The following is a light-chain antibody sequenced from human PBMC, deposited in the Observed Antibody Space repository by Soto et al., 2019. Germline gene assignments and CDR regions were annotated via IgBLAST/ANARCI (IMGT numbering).Light chain of an antibody. CDR3: SSYTGSTTLHYV. Sequence: AQTAPLSGAPWQAITISCTGTRSEGGGYNYVSWYQQHPGKAPKLLIYDVSNRPSGASNRFSGSKSGNTASLTISGLQAEDEADYYCSSYTGSTTLHYVFGTGTKVTVL. J-gene: IGLJ1*01. CDR2: DVS. CDR1: RSEGGGYNY. V-gene: IGLV2-14*01.